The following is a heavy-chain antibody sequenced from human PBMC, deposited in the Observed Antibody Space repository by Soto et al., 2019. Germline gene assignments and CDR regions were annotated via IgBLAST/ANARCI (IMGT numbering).Heavy chain of an antibody. D-gene: IGHD3-10*01. CDR2: IIPIFGTV. V-gene: IGHV1-69*01. J-gene: IGHJ6*02. CDR1: GGTFSDHA. Sequence: QVQLVQSGAEVKMPGSSVKVSCKASGGTFSDHAISWVRQAPGQGLEWMGGIIPIFGTVNYAQKFQGRVTITADESTSTAYMELSSLRSEDMAVYYCARERGSGRYYKVGYYYYGTDVWGQGTTVTVS. CDR3: ARERGSGRYYKVGYYYYGTDV.